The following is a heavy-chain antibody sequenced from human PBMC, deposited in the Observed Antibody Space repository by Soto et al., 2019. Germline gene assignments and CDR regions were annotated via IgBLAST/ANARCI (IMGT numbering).Heavy chain of an antibody. D-gene: IGHD2-15*01. V-gene: IGHV3-23*01. CDR1: GFTFSNYA. CDR3: ATDRGGAAGRPWDY. J-gene: IGHJ4*02. Sequence: EVQLLESGGGLVQPGGSLRLSCAASGFTFSNYAMNWVRQAPGKGLEWVSTSSGEGAKGTSTYYTDSVKGRFTIFRDNSKNTLYLQMNSLRADDTAVYYCATDRGGAAGRPWDYWGQGTLVSVSP. CDR2: SSGEGAKGTST.